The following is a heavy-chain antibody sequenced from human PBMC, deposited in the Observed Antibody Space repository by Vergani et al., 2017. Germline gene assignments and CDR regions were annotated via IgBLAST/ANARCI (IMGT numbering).Heavy chain of an antibody. CDR2: MNPNSGNT. Sequence: QVQLVQSGAEVKKPGASVKVSCKASRYTFTSYDINWVRQATGQGLEWMGWMNPNSGNTGYAQKFQGRVTITRNTSISTAYMELSSLRSEDTAVYYCARAGYSSSWYAYYYGMDVWGQGTTVTVSS. CDR1: RYTFTSYD. CDR3: ARAGYSSSWYAYYYGMDV. D-gene: IGHD6-13*01. V-gene: IGHV1-8*03. J-gene: IGHJ6*02.